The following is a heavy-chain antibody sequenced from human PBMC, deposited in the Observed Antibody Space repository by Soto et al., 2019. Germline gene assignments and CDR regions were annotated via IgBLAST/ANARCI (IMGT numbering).Heavy chain of an antibody. CDR1: GFTFDDYA. CDR2: INWNSATV. V-gene: IGHV3-9*01. J-gene: IGHJ5*02. CDR3: ARLSSFEFGSAIPDL. D-gene: IGHD3-10*01. Sequence: DVQLVESGGGLAQPGRSLRISCVASGFTFDDYAIHWVRLSPGKGLEWVLGINWNSATVGYPDSVRGRFTISRDNAKNPLLLQMSRLTPEDTAFYYCARLSSFEFGSAIPDLGGQGTLVTAPS.